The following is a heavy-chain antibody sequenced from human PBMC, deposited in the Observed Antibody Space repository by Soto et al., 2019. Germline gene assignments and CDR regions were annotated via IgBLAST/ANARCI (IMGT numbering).Heavy chain of an antibody. Sequence: ASVKVSCTASGYTFTSYYMHWVRQAPGQGLEWMGIINPSGGSTSYAQKFQGRVTMTRDTSTSTVYMELSSLRSEDTAVYYCARDRDSGYDFGDCSGGSCYLGAFDIWGQGTMVTVSS. D-gene: IGHD2-15*01. V-gene: IGHV1-46*03. CDR2: INPSGGST. CDR1: GYTFTSYY. CDR3: ARDRDSGYDFGDCSGGSCYLGAFDI. J-gene: IGHJ3*02.